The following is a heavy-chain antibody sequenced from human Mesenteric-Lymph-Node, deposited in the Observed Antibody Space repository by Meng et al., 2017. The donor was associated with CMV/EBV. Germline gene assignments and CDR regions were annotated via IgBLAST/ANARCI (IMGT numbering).Heavy chain of an antibody. V-gene: IGHV4-34*01. CDR3: ARGVPIVVVPAAIRPFDY. J-gene: IGHJ4*02. D-gene: IGHD2-2*01. CDR1: GSFSGYC. CDR2: NNHSGST. Sequence: GSFSGYCWAWLRRPPRKGLGWIGENNHSGSTNYTPSLEGRVTISVDTSKNQFSLKLSSVTAADTAVYYCARGVPIVVVPAAIRPFDYWGQGTLVTVSS.